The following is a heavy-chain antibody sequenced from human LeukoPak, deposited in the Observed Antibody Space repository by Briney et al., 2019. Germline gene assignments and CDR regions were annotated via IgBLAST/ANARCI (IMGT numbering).Heavy chain of an antibody. J-gene: IGHJ4*02. V-gene: IGHV3-7*01. D-gene: IGHD2-15*01. CDR2: INQDGSEK. CDR1: GFTFSSYW. CDR3: ARTRWLDY. Sequence: GGSLRLSCAASGFTFSSYWMTWVRQAPGKGLEWVANINQDGSEKYYVDSVKGRFTISRDNAKNSLFLQMNSLRVEDTAVYYCARTRWLDYWGQGTLVTVSS.